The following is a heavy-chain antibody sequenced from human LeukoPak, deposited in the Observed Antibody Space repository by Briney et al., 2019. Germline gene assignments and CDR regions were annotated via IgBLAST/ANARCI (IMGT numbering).Heavy chain of an antibody. J-gene: IGHJ4*02. V-gene: IGHV3-74*01. CDR3: VKDLMGGSYVSVD. CDR2: SYSVGRST. D-gene: IGHD1-26*01. CDR1: GFTFSSSW. Sequence: GGSLRLSCAASGFTFSSSWRHWVRPAPGKGLVWVSRSYSVGRSTSYGASVKGRFPLPRDNAKNTLYLQMRSLRAEDPAVYYCVKDLMGGSYVSVDWGQGTLVSVSS.